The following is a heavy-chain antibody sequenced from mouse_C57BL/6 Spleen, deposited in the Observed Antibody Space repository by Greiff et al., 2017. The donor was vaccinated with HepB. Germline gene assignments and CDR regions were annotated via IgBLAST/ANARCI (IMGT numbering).Heavy chain of an antibody. Sequence: EVMLVESGPGMVKPSQSLSLTCTVTGYSITSGYDWHWIRHFPGNKLEWMGYISYSGSTNYNPSLKSRISITHDTSKNHFFLKLNSVTTEDTATYYCARVRTGGWYFDVWGTGTTVTVSS. J-gene: IGHJ1*03. CDR2: ISYSGST. V-gene: IGHV3-1*01. CDR3: ARVRTGGWYFDV. CDR1: GYSITSGYD.